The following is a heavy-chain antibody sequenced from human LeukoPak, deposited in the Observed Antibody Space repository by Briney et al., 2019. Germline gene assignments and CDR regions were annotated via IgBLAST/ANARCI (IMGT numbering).Heavy chain of an antibody. CDR1: GFTFSSYE. J-gene: IGHJ4*02. Sequence: GGSLRLSCAASGFTFSSYEMNWVRQAPGKGLEWVSYISSSGSTIYYADSVKGRFTISRGNAKNSLYLQMNSLRAEDTAVYYCARDQDMVRGVIINYFDYWGQGTLVTVSS. D-gene: IGHD3-10*01. CDR3: ARDQDMVRGVIINYFDY. CDR2: ISSSGSTI. V-gene: IGHV3-48*03.